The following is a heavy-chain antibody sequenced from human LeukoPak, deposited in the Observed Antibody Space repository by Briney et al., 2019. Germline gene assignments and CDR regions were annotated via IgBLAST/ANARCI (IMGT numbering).Heavy chain of an antibody. CDR1: GYTFTSYG. D-gene: IGHD3-10*01. Sequence: ASVKVSCKASGYTFTSYGISCVRQAPGQGLEWMGWMNPNRGNTGYAQKFQGRVTMTRNTSISTTYMELSSPRSEDTAVYFCAGALALWFGDDAFDIWGKETMVTVSS. CDR3: AGALALWFGDDAFDI. V-gene: IGHV1-8*02. CDR2: MNPNRGNT. J-gene: IGHJ3*02.